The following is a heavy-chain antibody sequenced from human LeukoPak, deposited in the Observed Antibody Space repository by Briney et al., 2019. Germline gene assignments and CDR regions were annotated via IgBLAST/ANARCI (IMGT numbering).Heavy chain of an antibody. D-gene: IGHD3-10*01. CDR1: GGSFSGYY. J-gene: IGHJ4*02. V-gene: IGHV4-34*01. Sequence: KTSETLSLTCAVYGGSFSGYYWSWIRQPPGKGLEWIGEIDHTGSTHYYPALKSRGTMSVGASKKQFSLELTFVTAADTAVYYCARVRGLWFGVRNDSWGQGTLVTVSS. CDR2: IDHTGST. CDR3: ARVRGLWFGVRNDS.